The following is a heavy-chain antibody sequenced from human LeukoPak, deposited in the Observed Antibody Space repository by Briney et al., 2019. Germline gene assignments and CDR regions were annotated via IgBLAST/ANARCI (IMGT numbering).Heavy chain of an antibody. Sequence: SETLSLTCTVSGGSISSSSYYWGWIRQPPGKGLEWIGSIYYSGSTYYNPSLKSRVTISVDTSKNQFSLKLSSVTAAGTAVYYCARYCSGGSCYSPNDAFDIWGQGTMVTVSS. CDR3: ARYCSGGSCYSPNDAFDI. CDR1: GGSISSSSYY. V-gene: IGHV4-39*01. J-gene: IGHJ3*02. CDR2: IYYSGST. D-gene: IGHD2-15*01.